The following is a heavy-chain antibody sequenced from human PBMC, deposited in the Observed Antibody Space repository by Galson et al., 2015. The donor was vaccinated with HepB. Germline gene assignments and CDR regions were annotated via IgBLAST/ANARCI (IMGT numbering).Heavy chain of an antibody. CDR1: GFTFSSYA. D-gene: IGHD3-3*01. V-gene: IGHV3-30-3*01. CDR3: ARVSRTYYDFWSGYYGVLDY. J-gene: IGHJ4*02. CDR2: ISYDGRNK. Sequence: SLRLSCAASGFTFSSYAMHWVRQAPGQGLEWVAVISYDGRNKYYADSVKGRFTISRDNSKNTLYLQMNSLRAEDTAVYYCARVSRTYYDFWSGYYGVLDYWGPGALVSVSS.